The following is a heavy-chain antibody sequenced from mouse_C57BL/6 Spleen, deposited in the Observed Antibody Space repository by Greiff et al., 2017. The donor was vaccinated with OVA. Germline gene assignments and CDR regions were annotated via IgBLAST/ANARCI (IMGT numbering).Heavy chain of an antibody. J-gene: IGHJ1*03. D-gene: IGHD1-1*01. V-gene: IGHV1-18*01. Sequence: EVQLQQSGPELVKPGASVKIPCKASGYTFTDYNMDWVKQSHGKSLEWIGDINPNNGGTIYNQKFKGKATLTVDKSSSTAYMELRSLTSEDTAVYYCARKIGYYYGSSYWYFDVWGTGTTVTVSS. CDR3: ARKIGYYYGSSYWYFDV. CDR2: INPNNGGT. CDR1: GYTFTDYN.